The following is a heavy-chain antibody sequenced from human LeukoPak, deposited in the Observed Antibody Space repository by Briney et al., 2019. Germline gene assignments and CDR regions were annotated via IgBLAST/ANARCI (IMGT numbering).Heavy chain of an antibody. CDR2: MNPNNGNT. V-gene: IGHV1-8*02. J-gene: IGHJ1*01. Sequence: ASVKVSCKASGYTFTSCGISWVRQAPGQGLEWMGWMNPNNGNTDYAQKFQGRVTLTRNTSISTAYMELSSLRSEDTAVYYCTRGGPVAGTHKYFQHWGQGTLVTVSS. CDR1: GYTFTSCG. D-gene: IGHD6-19*01. CDR3: TRGGPVAGTHKYFQH.